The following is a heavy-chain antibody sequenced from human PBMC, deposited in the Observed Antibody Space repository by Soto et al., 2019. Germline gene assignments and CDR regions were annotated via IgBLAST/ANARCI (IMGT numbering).Heavy chain of an antibody. D-gene: IGHD6-19*01. CDR2: ISGSGGST. V-gene: IGHV3-23*01. J-gene: IGHJ6*02. CDR1: GFTFSSYA. CDR3: AKRGLVWKTAYGMDV. Sequence: GGSLRLSCAASGFTFSSYAMSWVRQAPGKGLEWVSAISGSGGSTYYADSVKGRFTISRDNSKNTLYLQMNSLRAEDTAVYYCAKRGLVWKTAYGMDVWGQGTTVTVSS.